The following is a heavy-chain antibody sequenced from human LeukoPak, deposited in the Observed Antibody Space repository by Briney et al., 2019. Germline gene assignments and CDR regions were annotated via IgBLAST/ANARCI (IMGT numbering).Heavy chain of an antibody. CDR1: GGAFSRHA. Sequence: ASVKVSCKASGGAFSRHAISWVRQAPGQGLEWMGWINAYDNTKYSQKFQGRVTFTRDTSASTAYMELSSLRSEDTAVYYCARVPSGDCFDYWGQGTLVTVSS. J-gene: IGHJ4*02. CDR3: ARVPSGDCFDY. CDR2: INAYDNT. D-gene: IGHD4-17*01. V-gene: IGHV1-3*01.